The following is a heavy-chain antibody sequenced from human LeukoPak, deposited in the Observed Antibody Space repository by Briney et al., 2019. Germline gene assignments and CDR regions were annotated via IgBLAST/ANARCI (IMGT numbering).Heavy chain of an antibody. D-gene: IGHD1-26*01. Sequence: SETLSLTCTVSGASISSDYWTWIRQPPGKGLEWLGYIYYSGRTYYNPSLQRRVTISEDTSKNQFSLKLSSVTAADTARYYCARGLRYSGRGYYMDVWGRGTTVTVSS. CDR3: ARGLRYSGRGYYMDV. V-gene: IGHV4-59*01. CDR2: IYYSGRT. CDR1: GASISSDY. J-gene: IGHJ6*03.